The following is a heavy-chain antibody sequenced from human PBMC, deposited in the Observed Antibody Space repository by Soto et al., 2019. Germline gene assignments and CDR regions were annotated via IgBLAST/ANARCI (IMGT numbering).Heavy chain of an antibody. CDR1: DGSIDSGSYY. V-gene: IGHV4-31*01. CDR2: IHYSGSI. D-gene: IGHD1-26*01. CDR3: TRGLDRAKLGY. Sequence: SDTLSLTCTVTDGSIDSGSYYRSWVRQYPGKGLEWIGSIHYSGSIYYSPSLRSQHNMSADTSKNQFSLKLSSVTVADTAVYYCTRGLDRAKLGYWGQG. J-gene: IGHJ4*02.